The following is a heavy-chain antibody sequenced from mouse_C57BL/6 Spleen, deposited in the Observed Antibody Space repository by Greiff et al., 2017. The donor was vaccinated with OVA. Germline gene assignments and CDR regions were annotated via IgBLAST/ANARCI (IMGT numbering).Heavy chain of an antibody. CDR1: GYTFTSYW. CDR2: IDPSDSYT. D-gene: IGHD4-1*01. CDR3: ARWRDWDWYFDV. J-gene: IGHJ1*03. V-gene: IGHV1-50*01. Sequence: VQLQQSGAELVKPGASVKLSCKASGYTFTSYWMQWVKQRPGQGLEWIGEIDPSDSYTNYNQKFKGKATLTVDTSSSTAYMQLSSLTSEDSAVYYCARWRDWDWYFDVWGTGTTVTVSS.